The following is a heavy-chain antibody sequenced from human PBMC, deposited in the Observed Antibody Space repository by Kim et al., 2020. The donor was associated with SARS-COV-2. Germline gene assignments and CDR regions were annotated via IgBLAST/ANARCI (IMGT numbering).Heavy chain of an antibody. V-gene: IGHV1-8*01. Sequence: ASVKVSCKASGYTFTSYDINWVRQATGQGLEWMGWMNPNSGNTGYAQKFQGRVIMTRNTSISTAYMELSSLRSEDTAVYYCARGGFDCSGVSCYSGYYYYYGMDVWGQGTTVTVSS. J-gene: IGHJ6*02. D-gene: IGHD2-15*01. CDR3: ARGGFDCSGVSCYSGYYYYYGMDV. CDR2: MNPNSGNT. CDR1: GYTFTSYD.